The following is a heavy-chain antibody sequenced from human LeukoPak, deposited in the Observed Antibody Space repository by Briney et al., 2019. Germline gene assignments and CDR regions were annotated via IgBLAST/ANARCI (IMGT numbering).Heavy chain of an antibody. V-gene: IGHV4-34*01. CDR1: GGSFSGYY. CDR3: ARSLPVAGTGTLDY. CDR2: INHSGST. Sequence: SETLSLTCAVYGGSFSGYYWSWIRQPPGKGLEWIGEINHSGSTNYNPSLKSRVTLSVDTSKNQVSLKLSSVTAADTAVYYCARSLPVAGTGTLDYWGQGTLVTVSS. D-gene: IGHD6-19*01. J-gene: IGHJ4*02.